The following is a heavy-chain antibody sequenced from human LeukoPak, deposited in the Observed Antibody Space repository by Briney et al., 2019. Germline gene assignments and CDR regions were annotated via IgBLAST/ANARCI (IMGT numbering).Heavy chain of an antibody. D-gene: IGHD6-19*01. Sequence: PSETLSLTCAVSGGSISSSNWWSWVRQPPGKGLEWIGEIYHSGSTNYNPSLKSRVTISVDKSKNQFSLKLSSVTAADTAVYYCARAHGSGWYSGLGWFDPWGQGTLVTVSS. CDR3: ARAHGSGWYSGLGWFDP. CDR2: IYHSGST. V-gene: IGHV4-4*02. CDR1: GGSISSSNW. J-gene: IGHJ5*02.